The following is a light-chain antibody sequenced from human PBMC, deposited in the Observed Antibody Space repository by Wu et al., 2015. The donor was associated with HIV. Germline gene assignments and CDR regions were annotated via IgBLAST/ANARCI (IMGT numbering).Light chain of an antibody. CDR1: QSISNY. CDR3: QESSKGPLT. V-gene: IGKV3-11*01. J-gene: IGKJ5*01. Sequence: EIVLTQSPATLSLSPGETATLSCRASQSISNYLAWYQQIPGQAPRLLIYDASKRATGIPARFSGSGSGTDFTLTISSLQPEDFAVYYCQESSKGPLTFGQGTRL. CDR2: DAS.